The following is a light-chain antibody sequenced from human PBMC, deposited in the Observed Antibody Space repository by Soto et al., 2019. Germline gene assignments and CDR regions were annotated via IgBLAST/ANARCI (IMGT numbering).Light chain of an antibody. V-gene: IGLV2-14*01. CDR3: CSYTSSLTRV. Sequence: SALTRPASVSGCPGQAITISGTGTGRDGGVYNYGSWYQQHPRKAPKLMIDEVVKRPLGVSKRFSASKSGNTASLTISGLQAEDEADYYCCSYTSSLTRVFGGGTQLTVL. CDR2: EVV. CDR1: GRDGGVYNY. J-gene: IGLJ2*01.